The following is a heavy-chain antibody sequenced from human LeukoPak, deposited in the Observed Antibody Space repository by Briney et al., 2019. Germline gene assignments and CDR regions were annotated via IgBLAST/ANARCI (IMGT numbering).Heavy chain of an antibody. CDR3: AKTRAGYNWFDP. J-gene: IGHJ5*02. CDR1: GFTFSSYW. V-gene: IGHV3-23*01. Sequence: GGSLRLSCAASGFTFSSYWMSWVRQAPGKGLEWVSAISGSGGSTYYADSVKGRFTISRDNSKNTLYLQMNSLRAEDTAVYYCAKTRAGYNWFDPWGQGTLVTVSS. CDR2: ISGSGGST.